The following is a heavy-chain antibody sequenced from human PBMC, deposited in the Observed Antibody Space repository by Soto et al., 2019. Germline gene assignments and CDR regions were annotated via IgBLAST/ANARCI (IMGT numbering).Heavy chain of an antibody. D-gene: IGHD3-22*01. CDR3: ARDDRVVTYYYYYGMDV. CDR1: GFTFSSYA. J-gene: IGHJ6*02. CDR2: ISYDGSNK. V-gene: IGHV3-30-3*01. Sequence: GGSLRLSCAASGFTFSSYAMHWVRQAPGKGLEWVAVISYDGSNKYYADSVKGRFTISRDNSKNTLYLQMNSLRAEDTAVYYCARDDRVVTYYYYYGMDVWGQGTTVTVSS.